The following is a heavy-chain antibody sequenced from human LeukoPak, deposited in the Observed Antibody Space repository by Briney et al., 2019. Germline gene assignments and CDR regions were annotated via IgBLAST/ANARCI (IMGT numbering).Heavy chain of an antibody. J-gene: IGHJ6*02. V-gene: IGHV3-30*18. Sequence: PGGSLRLSCAASGFTFSSYGMHWVRQARGKGLEWVAVISYDGSNKYYADSVEGRFNISRDNSKNTLYLQMNSLRAEDTAVYYCAKDELRFLEWLSRMDVWGQGTTVTVSS. CDR2: ISYDGSNK. D-gene: IGHD3-3*01. CDR3: AKDELRFLEWLSRMDV. CDR1: GFTFSSYG.